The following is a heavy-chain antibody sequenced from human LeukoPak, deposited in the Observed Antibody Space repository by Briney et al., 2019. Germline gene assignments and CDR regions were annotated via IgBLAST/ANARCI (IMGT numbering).Heavy chain of an antibody. CDR2: IYTSGST. Sequence: SETLSLTCTVSGGSISSYYWSWIRQPAGKGLEWIGRIYTSGSTNYNPSLKSRVTMSVDTSKNQFSLELSSVTAADTAVYYCAREKPPYYYDSSGNFDYWGQGTLVTVSS. D-gene: IGHD3-22*01. CDR3: AREKPPYYYDSSGNFDY. J-gene: IGHJ4*02. CDR1: GGSISSYY. V-gene: IGHV4-4*07.